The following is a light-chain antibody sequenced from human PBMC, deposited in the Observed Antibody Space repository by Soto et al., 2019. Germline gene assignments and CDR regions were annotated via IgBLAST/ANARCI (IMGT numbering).Light chain of an antibody. CDR3: QQYYSTPRT. CDR1: QSVSSSY. J-gene: IGKJ1*01. V-gene: IGKV4-1*01. CDR2: WAS. Sequence: EIVLTQSPAALSLSPGERATLSCRASQSVSSSYLAWYQQKPGQPPKLLIYWASTRESGVPDRFSGSGSGTDFTLTISSLQAEDVAVYYCQQYYSTPRTFGQGSKVDIK.